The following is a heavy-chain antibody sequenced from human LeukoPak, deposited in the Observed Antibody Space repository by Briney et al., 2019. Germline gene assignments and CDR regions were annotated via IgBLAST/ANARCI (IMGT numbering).Heavy chain of an antibody. Sequence: SETLSLTCTVSGGSISSYYWSWIRQPPGKGLEWIGYIYYSGSTNYNPSLKSRVTISVDTSKNQFSLQLNSVTPEDTAVYYCAREYSTEVFDYWGQGTLVTVSS. V-gene: IGHV4-59*12. CDR3: AREYSTEVFDY. CDR2: IYYSGST. CDR1: GGSISSYY. J-gene: IGHJ4*02. D-gene: IGHD2-8*01.